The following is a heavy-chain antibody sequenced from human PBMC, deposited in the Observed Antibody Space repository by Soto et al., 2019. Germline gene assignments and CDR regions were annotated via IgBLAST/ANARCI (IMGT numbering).Heavy chain of an antibody. CDR3: AKGDYGLYGH. CDR2: ISGSGDSR. Sequence: PGGSLRLSCAASGFTFTSSAVGWVRQAPGRGLEWVSAISGSGDSRSYADSVRGRFSISRDNSKNMVYLQMNSLRAEDTAVYYCAKGDYGLYGHWGQGTLVTVSS. V-gene: IGHV3-23*01. D-gene: IGHD4-17*01. CDR1: GFTFTSSA. J-gene: IGHJ4*02.